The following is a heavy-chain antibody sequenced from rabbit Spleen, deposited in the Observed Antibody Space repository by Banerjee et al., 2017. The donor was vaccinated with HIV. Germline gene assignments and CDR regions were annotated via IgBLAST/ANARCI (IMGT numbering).Heavy chain of an antibody. V-gene: IGHV1S7*01. CDR1: GFTLSSYY. CDR2: INMVIDTR. Sequence: QSLEESGGGLVKPGASLTLTCKASGFTLSSYYMNWVRQAPGKGLEWITCINMVIDTRYYASWVNGRFTISSDNAQNTVDLQMHSLTAADTATYFCAREDVGGSYTLWGPGTLVTVS. J-gene: IGHJ6*01. CDR3: AREDVGGSYTL. D-gene: IGHD1-1*01.